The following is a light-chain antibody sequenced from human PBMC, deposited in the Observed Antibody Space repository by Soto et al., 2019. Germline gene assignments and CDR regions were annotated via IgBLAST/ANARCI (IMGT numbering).Light chain of an antibody. Sequence: EIVLTQSPSTLSLSPSERFCLSCRASQSVDINLAWYQQKPGQAPRLLIYGASTRATDMPGRFSGRGSGTEFTLTISSLQSEDFAVYYCQQYRNWPRTFGQGTKVDIK. V-gene: IGKV3-15*01. CDR1: QSVDIN. J-gene: IGKJ1*01. CDR3: QQYRNWPRT. CDR2: GAS.